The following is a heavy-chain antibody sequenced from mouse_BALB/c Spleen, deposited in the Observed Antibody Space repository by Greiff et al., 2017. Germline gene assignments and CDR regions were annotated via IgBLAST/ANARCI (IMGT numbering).Heavy chain of an antibody. J-gene: IGHJ4*01. CDR3: ARDYYGYAMDY. Sequence: QVQLQQPGPELVRPGVSVKISCKGSSYTFTDHAMHWVKQSHAKSLEWIGVISTYYGNTNYNQKFKGKATMTVDKSSSTAYMELARLTSEDSAVYYCARDYYGYAMDYWGQGTSVTVAS. D-gene: IGHD1-1*01. CDR1: SYTFTDHA. CDR2: ISTYYGNT. V-gene: IGHV1-67*01.